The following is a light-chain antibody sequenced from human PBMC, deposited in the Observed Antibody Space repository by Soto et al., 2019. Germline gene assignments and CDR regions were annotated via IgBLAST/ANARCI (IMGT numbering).Light chain of an antibody. CDR3: QQYNNWPRT. Sequence: EIVLTQSPATLSVSTGERVTLSCRASQSVSSNLAWFQQKPGQAPRLLIYGASTRATGIPARFSGSGSGTEFTLTISSLQSEDFAVYYCQQYNNWPRTFGQGAKVDI. CDR2: GAS. J-gene: IGKJ1*01. CDR1: QSVSSN. V-gene: IGKV3-15*01.